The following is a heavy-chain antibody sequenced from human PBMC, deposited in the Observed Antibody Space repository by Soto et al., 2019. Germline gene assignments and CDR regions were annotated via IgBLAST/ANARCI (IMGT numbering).Heavy chain of an antibody. CDR2: INAGNGNT. D-gene: IGHD3-22*01. CDR1: GYTFTSYA. J-gene: IGHJ4*02. CDR3: ARAKRITMIVVAPAFDY. V-gene: IGHV1-3*01. Sequence: QVQLVQSGAEVKKPGASVKVSCKASGYTFTSYAMHWVRQAPGQRLEWMGWINAGNGNTKYSQKFQGRVTITRDTPASTAYMERSSLRYEDTAVYYCARAKRITMIVVAPAFDYWGQGTLLTVSS.